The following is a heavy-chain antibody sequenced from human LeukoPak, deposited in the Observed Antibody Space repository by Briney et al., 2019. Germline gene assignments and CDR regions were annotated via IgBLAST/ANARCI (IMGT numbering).Heavy chain of an antibody. CDR1: GGTFSSYA. J-gene: IGHJ4*02. V-gene: IGHV1-69*01. CDR2: IIPIFGTA. Sequence: ASVKVSCKASGGTFSSYAISWVRQAPGQGLEWMGGIIPIFGTANYAQKFQGRVTITADESTSTACMELSSLRSEDTAVYYCARVGVEGYFDWLLNYWGQGTLVTVSS. CDR3: ARVGVEGYFDWLLNY. D-gene: IGHD3-9*01.